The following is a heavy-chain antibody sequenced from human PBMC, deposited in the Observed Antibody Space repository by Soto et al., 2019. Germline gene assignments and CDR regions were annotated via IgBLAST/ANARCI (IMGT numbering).Heavy chain of an antibody. J-gene: IGHJ4*02. V-gene: IGHV3-23*01. Sequence: GGSLRLSCAASGFTFSSYAMSWVRQAPGKGLEWVSAISGSGGSTHYADSVKGRFTISRDNSKNTLYLQMNSLRAEDTAVYYCAKDDDSSGYSYYFDYWGQGTLVTVSS. CDR2: ISGSGGST. D-gene: IGHD3-22*01. CDR3: AKDDDSSGYSYYFDY. CDR1: GFTFSSYA.